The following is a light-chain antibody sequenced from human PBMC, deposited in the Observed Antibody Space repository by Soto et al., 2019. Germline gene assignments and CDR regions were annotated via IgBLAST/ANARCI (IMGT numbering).Light chain of an antibody. J-gene: IGLJ1*01. CDR1: ISDVGSSNL. V-gene: IGLV2-23*01. CDR3: CSSGGSPTYV. CDR2: EGN. Sequence: QSVLTQPASVSGSPGQSITISCAGSISDVGSSNLVSWYQQHPGKVPKLIIYEGNRRPSGVSSRFSGSNSGKTASLTISGLQAEDEADYYCCSSGGSPTYVFGTGTKVTVL.